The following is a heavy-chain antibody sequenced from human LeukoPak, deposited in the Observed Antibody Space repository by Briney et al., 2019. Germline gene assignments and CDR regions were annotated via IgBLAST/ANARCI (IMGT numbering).Heavy chain of an antibody. V-gene: IGHV1-2*02. CDR3: AREAVVTATGIGWYGMDV. D-gene: IGHD2-21*02. Sequence: GASVKVSCKASGYTFTNYYLHWVRQAPGQGLEWMGWINPNSGGTKYPQKFQGRVTMTRDTSISTAYMELSRLRSDDTAVYYCAREAVVTATGIGWYGMDVWGQGTTVTVSS. CDR2: INPNSGGT. CDR1: GYTFTNYY. J-gene: IGHJ6*02.